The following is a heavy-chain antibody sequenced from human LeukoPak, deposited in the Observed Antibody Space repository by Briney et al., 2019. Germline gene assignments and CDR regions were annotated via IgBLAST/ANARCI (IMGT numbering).Heavy chain of an antibody. Sequence: SDTLSLTCTVSGGSISSDDYYWSWIRQPPGKGLEWIGYINYSGSTYYNPSLKSRVTISVDTSKSQFSLKLSSVTAADMAVYYCARVSQQWLVIDYWGQATLVTVSS. CDR3: ARVSQQWLVIDY. CDR2: INYSGST. D-gene: IGHD6-19*01. V-gene: IGHV4-30-4*02. J-gene: IGHJ4*02. CDR1: GGSISSDDYY.